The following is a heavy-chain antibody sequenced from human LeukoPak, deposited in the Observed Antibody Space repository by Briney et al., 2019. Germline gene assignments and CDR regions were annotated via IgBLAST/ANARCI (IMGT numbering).Heavy chain of an antibody. CDR1: GFTFDDYA. V-gene: IGHV3-9*03. CDR3: AKDIVATIRGVFDY. CDR2: ISWNSGRI. D-gene: IGHD5-12*01. Sequence: GGSLRLSCAASGFTFDDYAMHWVRQAPGKGLEWVSDISWNSGRIDYADSVKGRFTISRDNAKNSLYLQMNSLRAEDMAFYYCAKDIVATIRGVFDYWGQGTLVTVSS. J-gene: IGHJ4*02.